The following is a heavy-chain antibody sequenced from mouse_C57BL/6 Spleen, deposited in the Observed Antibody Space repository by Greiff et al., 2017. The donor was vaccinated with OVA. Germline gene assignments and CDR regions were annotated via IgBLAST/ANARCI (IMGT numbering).Heavy chain of an antibody. D-gene: IGHD1-1*01. CDR2: ISDGGSYT. J-gene: IGHJ2*01. Sequence: DVKLVESGGGLVKPGGSLKLSCAASGFTFSSYAMSWVRQTPEKRLEWVATISDGGSYTYYPDNVKGRFTISRDNAKNNLYLQMSHLKSEDTAMYYCAREAYGWGFDYWGQGTTLTVSS. V-gene: IGHV5-4*01. CDR1: GFTFSSYA. CDR3: AREAYGWGFDY.